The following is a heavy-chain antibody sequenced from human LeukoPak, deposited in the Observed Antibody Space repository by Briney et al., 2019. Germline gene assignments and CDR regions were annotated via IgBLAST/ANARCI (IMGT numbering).Heavy chain of an antibody. CDR1: GGSISSGGYY. J-gene: IGHJ4*02. CDR2: IYYSGST. V-gene: IGHV4-31*03. D-gene: IGHD3-16*02. CDR3: AVDYVWGSYRVFDY. Sequence: SQTLSLTCTVSGGSISSGGYYWSWIRQHPGKGLEWIGYIYYSGSTYYNPSLKSRVTISVDTAKNRFSLKLSSVTAADTAVYYCAVDYVWGSYRVFDYWGQGTLVTVSS.